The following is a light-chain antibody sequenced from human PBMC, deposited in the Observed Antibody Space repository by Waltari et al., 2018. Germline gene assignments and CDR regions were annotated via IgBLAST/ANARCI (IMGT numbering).Light chain of an antibody. Sequence: DIVMTQTPLSLPVTPGEPASISCRSSQSLLHSNGNTYLYWYLQKPGQPPRLLIYRVSNRFSGVPDRFSGSGSGTDFTLKISRVEAEDVGVYYCVQALQNPFTFGPGTKLDIK. CDR2: RVS. V-gene: IGKV2-29*02. CDR3: VQALQNPFT. J-gene: IGKJ3*01. CDR1: QSLLHSNGNTY.